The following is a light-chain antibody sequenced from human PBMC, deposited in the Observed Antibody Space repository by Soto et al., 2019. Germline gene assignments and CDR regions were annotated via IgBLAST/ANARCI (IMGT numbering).Light chain of an antibody. CDR2: DAS. CDR1: QSVSSY. Sequence: EIVLTQSPATLSLSPGERATLSCRASQSVSSYLAWYQQKPGQAPRLLIYDASNRATGIPARFSGSVSGTDFTLTIISLEPEDFAVYYCKQRSKSPRSFTFGTGTKVALK. J-gene: IGKJ3*01. V-gene: IGKV3-11*01. CDR3: KQRSKSPRSFT.